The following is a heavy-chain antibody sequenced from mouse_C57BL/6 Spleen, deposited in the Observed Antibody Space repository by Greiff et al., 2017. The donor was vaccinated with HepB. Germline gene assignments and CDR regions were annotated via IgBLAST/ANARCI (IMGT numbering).Heavy chain of an antibody. V-gene: IGHV1-80*01. CDR3: AREGGYDYDRYWYFDV. D-gene: IGHD2-4*01. J-gene: IGHJ1*03. CDR1: GYAFSSYW. Sequence: QVQLQQSGAELVKPGASVKISCKASGYAFSSYWMNWVKQRPGKGLEWIGQIYPGDGDTNYNGKFKGKATLTADKSSSTAYMQLSSLTSEDSAVYFWAREGGYDYDRYWYFDVWGTGTTVTVSS. CDR2: IYPGDGDT.